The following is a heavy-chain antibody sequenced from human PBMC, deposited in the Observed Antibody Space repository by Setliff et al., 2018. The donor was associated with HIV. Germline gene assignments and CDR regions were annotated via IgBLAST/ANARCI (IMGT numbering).Heavy chain of an antibody. D-gene: IGHD4-17*01. CDR3: AKWTFLDFGVNSGDAFDF. J-gene: IGHJ3*01. CDR2: IDRGGNT. CDR1: GFTVINSY. Sequence: PGGSLRLSCAAAGFTVINSYMSWVRRPPGKGLEWVSIIDRGGNTNYADSVKGRFTISRDSSRNTLYLQMNSLRAEDTAVYYCAKWTFLDFGVNSGDAFDFWGQGTMVTVSS. V-gene: IGHV3-53*01.